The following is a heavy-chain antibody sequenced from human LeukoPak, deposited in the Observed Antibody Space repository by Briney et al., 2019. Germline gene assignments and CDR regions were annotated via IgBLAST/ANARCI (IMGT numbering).Heavy chain of an antibody. J-gene: IGHJ4*02. D-gene: IGHD3-10*01. CDR2: ISAYNGNT. V-gene: IGHV1-18*01. CDR1: GYTFTSYG. CDR3: ARDRDYYGSGRRLDY. Sequence: ASVKVSCKASGYTFTSYGIIWVRQAPGQGLAWMGWISAYNGNTNYAQKLQGRVTMTTDTSTSTAYMELRSLRSDDTAVYYCARDRDYYGSGRRLDYWGQGTLVTVSS.